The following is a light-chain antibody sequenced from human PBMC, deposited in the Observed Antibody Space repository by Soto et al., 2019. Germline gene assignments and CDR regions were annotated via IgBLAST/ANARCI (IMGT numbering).Light chain of an antibody. CDR2: GAS. V-gene: IGKV3-15*01. Sequence: EIVMTQSPATLSVSPGERATLSCRASQSVSSNLAWYQQKPGQAPRLLIYGASTRATGIPARFSGGGSGTEFTLTISSLQSEDFAVYYCQQYNNWPPLFGQGTKVEIK. CDR1: QSVSSN. CDR3: QQYNNWPPL. J-gene: IGKJ1*01.